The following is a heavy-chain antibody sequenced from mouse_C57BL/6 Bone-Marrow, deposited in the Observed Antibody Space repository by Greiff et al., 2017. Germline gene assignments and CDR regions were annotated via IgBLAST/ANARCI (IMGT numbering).Heavy chain of an antibody. CDR2: ISGGGGNT. CDR1: GFTFSSYT. CDR3: SRQVTTVLATKYFDV. D-gene: IGHD1-1*01. J-gene: IGHJ1*03. Sequence: VQLKESGGGLVKPGGSLKLSCAASGFTFSSYTMSWVRQTPETRLQWVAAISGGGGNTYYPDSVKGRFTISRDNDTNILYLQMSSLRSEDTALYYCSRQVTTVLATKYFDVWGTGTTVTVSS. V-gene: IGHV5-9*01.